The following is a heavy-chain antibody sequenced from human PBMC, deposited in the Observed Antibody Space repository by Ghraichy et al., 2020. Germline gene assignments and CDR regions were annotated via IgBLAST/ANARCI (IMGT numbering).Heavy chain of an antibody. CDR3: ARGGGCSSTSCYGHNWFDP. Sequence: SVKVSCKASGGTFSSYAISWVRQAPGQGLEWMGGIIPIFGTANYAQKFQGRVTITADESTSTAYMELSSLRSEDTAVYYCARGGGCSSTSCYGHNWFDPWGQGTLVTVSS. V-gene: IGHV1-69*13. CDR2: IIPIFGTA. CDR1: GGTFSSYA. D-gene: IGHD2-2*01. J-gene: IGHJ5*02.